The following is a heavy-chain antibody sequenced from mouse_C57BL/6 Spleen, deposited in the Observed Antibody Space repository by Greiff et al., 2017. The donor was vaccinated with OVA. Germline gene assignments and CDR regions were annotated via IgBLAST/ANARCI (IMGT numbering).Heavy chain of an antibody. V-gene: IGHV1-61*01. CDR3: AYGYGGYYAMDY. Sequence: QVQLQQPGAELVRPGSSVKLSCKASGYTFTSYWMDWVKQRPGQGLEWIGNIYPSDSETHYNQKFKDKATLTVDKSSSTAYMQLSSLTSEDSAVYDCAYGYGGYYAMDYWGQGTSVTVSA. J-gene: IGHJ4*01. CDR2: IYPSDSET. D-gene: IGHD2-2*01. CDR1: GYTFTSYW.